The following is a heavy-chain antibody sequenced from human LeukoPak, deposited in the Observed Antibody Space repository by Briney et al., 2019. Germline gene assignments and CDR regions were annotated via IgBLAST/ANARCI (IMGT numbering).Heavy chain of an antibody. CDR3: ARIHRYCSGGACYVLDN. J-gene: IGHJ4*02. D-gene: IGHD2-15*01. CDR1: GGSVSSGSYH. V-gene: IGHV4-61*01. Sequence: TSETLSLTCTVSGGSVSSGSYHWSWIRQPPGKGLEWIGYIYYSGSTNYNPSLKSRVTISVDTSKNQFSLKLSSVTAADTAVYYCARIHRYCSGGACYVLDNWGQGTLVAVSS. CDR2: IYYSGST.